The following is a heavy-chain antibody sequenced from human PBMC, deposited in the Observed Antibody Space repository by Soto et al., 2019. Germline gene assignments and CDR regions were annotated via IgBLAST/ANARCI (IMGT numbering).Heavy chain of an antibody. J-gene: IGHJ6*02. CDR3: ARDLAWKRGKVGRYYYGMDV. CDR2: ISTRSTYT. D-gene: IGHD1-1*01. V-gene: IGHV3-11*06. CDR1: GFIFSDYY. Sequence: PGGSLRLSCAASGFIFSDYYMSWVRQTPGKGLEWISYISTRSTYTNYADSVKGRFTISRDNTKSSLYLQMDSLRVEDTAVYYCARDLAWKRGKVGRYYYGMDVWGQGTTVTVSS.